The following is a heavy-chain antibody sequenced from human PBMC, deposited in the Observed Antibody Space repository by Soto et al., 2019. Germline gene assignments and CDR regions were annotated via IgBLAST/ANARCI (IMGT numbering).Heavy chain of an antibody. D-gene: IGHD4-17*01. V-gene: IGHV4-31*03. Sequence: SETLSLTCSVSGASINTGGFYWSWVRQFPGKGLDWIGYGSHTGSRYLNLSLRSRITISLDTPNNQFSLRLTSVTAADTAVYYCARVKVTTESFDSWGQGSLVTVSS. CDR2: GSHTGSR. CDR1: GASINTGGFY. CDR3: ARVKVTTESFDS. J-gene: IGHJ4*02.